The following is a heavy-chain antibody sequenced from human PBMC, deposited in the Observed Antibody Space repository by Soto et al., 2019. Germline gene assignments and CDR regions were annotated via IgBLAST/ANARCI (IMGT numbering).Heavy chain of an antibody. CDR2: IYSGGST. J-gene: IGHJ6*03. V-gene: IGHV3-53*04. CDR1: GFTVSSNY. D-gene: IGHD6-19*01. CDR3: ACCCEGRLVRSGYYYYYMDV. Sequence: GGSLRLSCAASGFTVSSNYMSWVRQAPGKGLEWVSVIYSGGSTYYADSVKGRFTISRHNSKNTLYLQMNSLRAEDTAVYYFACCCEGRLVRSGYYYYYMDVWGKGTTVTVSS.